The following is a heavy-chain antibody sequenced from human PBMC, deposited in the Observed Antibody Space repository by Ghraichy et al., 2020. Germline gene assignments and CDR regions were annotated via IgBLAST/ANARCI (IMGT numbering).Heavy chain of an antibody. CDR3: TKSAYDYYGSGTYGWHLDL. J-gene: IGHJ2*01. V-gene: IGHV3-30*18. D-gene: IGHD3-10*01. Sequence: GSLRLSCEASEFTFSNFDMHWVRQAPGNGLEWVALISHQGSERYYADSVKGRFIVSRDNSKNTLYLQMNSLRAEDTAIYHCTKSAYDYYGSGTYGWHLDLWGRGAAVTVSS. CDR2: ISHQGSER. CDR1: EFTFSNFD.